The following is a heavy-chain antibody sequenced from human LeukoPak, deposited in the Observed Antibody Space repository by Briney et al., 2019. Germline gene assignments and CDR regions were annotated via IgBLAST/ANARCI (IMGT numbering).Heavy chain of an antibody. CDR1: GFTFSWYG. J-gene: IGHJ6*03. V-gene: IGHV3-7*01. CDR3: ARAKNYYYYMDV. CDR2: IKQDGSEK. Sequence: GGSLRLSCAASGFTFSWYGMRWVRQAPGKGLEWVAKIKQDGSEKYYVDSVKGRFTISRDNTKTSLYLQMNSLRAEDTAVYYCARAKNYYYYMDVWGKGTTVTVSS.